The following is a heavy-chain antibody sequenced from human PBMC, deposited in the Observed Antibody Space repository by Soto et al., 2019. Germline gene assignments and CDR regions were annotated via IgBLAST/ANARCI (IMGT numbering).Heavy chain of an antibody. D-gene: IGHD6-19*01. CDR3: AKEGSRQWRSVLRVDYIDY. V-gene: IGHV3-23*01. CDR2: ISGSGGST. CDR1: GFTFSSYA. J-gene: IGHJ4*02. Sequence: GGSLRLSCAASGFTFSSYALSWVRQAPGKGLEWVSAISGSGGSTYYADSVKGRFTISRDNSKNTLYLQMNSLRAEDTAVYYCAKEGSRQWRSVLRVDYIDYWGQGTLVTVSS.